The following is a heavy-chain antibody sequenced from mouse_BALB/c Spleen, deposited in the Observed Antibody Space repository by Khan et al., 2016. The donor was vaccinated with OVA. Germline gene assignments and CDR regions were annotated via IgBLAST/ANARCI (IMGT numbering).Heavy chain of an antibody. J-gene: IGHJ3*01. Sequence: VRLQQSGPELVKPGASVKIPCKASGFTFTDYNMAWVKQSHGKSLQWIGDIIPNNGGTIYNQKFKGKATLTVDKSSSTAYMELRSLTSEDTAVYYWARHGYGGFAYWGQGTLVTVS. CDR1: GFTFTDYN. D-gene: IGHD2-2*01. CDR3: ARHGYGGFAY. V-gene: IGHV1-18*01. CDR2: IIPNNGGT.